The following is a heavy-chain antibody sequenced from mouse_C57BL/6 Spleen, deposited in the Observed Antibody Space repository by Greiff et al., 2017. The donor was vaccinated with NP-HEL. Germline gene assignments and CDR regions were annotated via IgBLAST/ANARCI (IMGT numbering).Heavy chain of an antibody. CDR3: QLGYFDY. V-gene: IGHV1-55*01. Sequence: QVQLQQPGAELVKPGASVKMSCKASGYTFTSYWITWVKQRPGQGLEWIGDIYPGSGSTNYNEKFTSKATLTVDTSSSTAYMQRSSLTSEDSAVYYCQLGYFDYWGKGTTLTVSS. CDR1: GYTFTSYW. CDR2: IYPGSGST. D-gene: IGHD4-1*02. J-gene: IGHJ2*01.